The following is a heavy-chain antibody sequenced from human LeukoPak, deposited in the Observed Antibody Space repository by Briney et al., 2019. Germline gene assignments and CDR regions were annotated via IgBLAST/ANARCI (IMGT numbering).Heavy chain of an antibody. CDR1: GFTFSTST. Sequence: PGGSLRLSCAASGFTFSTSTMNWVRQAPGKGLEWVSSISGSSDCMYYADSVKGRFTISRDNAKNSLYLQMNSLRAEDTAVYYCVRIPNNAGFPNWFDPWGQGTLVTVSS. CDR3: VRIPNNAGFPNWFDP. D-gene: IGHD1-14*01. J-gene: IGHJ5*02. V-gene: IGHV3-21*01. CDR2: ISGSSDCM.